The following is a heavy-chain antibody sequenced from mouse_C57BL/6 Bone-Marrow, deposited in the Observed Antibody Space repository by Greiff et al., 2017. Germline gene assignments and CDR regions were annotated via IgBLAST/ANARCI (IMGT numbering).Heavy chain of an antibody. D-gene: IGHD2-3*01. CDR2: INPYNGDT. CDR1: GYSFTGYF. V-gene: IGHV1-37*01. Sequence: EVMLVESGPELVKPGASVKISCKASGYSFTGYFMNWVKQSHGKSLEWIGRINPYNGDTFYKQKFKGKATLTVDKSSSTAHMELLSLTSEDFAVYYCARGDGYPPYAMDYWGQGTSVTVSS. J-gene: IGHJ4*01. CDR3: ARGDGYPPYAMDY.